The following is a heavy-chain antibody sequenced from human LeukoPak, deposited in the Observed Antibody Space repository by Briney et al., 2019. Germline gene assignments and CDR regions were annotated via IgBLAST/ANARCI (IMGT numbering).Heavy chain of an antibody. CDR2: INHSGST. CDR1: GGSFSGYY. D-gene: IGHD6-13*01. CDR3: ARDLRGGIAAAAGYFDY. J-gene: IGHJ4*02. Sequence: SETLSLTCAVYGGSFSGYYWSWIRQPPGKGLEWIGEINHSGSTNYNPSLKSRVTISVDTSKNQFSLKLSSVTAADTAVYYCARDLRGGIAAAAGYFDYWGQGTLVTVSS. V-gene: IGHV4-34*01.